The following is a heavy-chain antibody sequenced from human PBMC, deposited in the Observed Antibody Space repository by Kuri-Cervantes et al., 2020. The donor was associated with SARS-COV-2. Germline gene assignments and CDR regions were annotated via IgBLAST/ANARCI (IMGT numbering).Heavy chain of an antibody. J-gene: IGHJ5*01. CDR1: GFTFSSYA. Sequence: QTLSLTCAASGFTFSSYAMSWVRQAPGKGLEWVGFIRSKAYGGTTEYAASVKGRFTISRDDAKSIAYLQMKSMRAETTAVYYCARGDYYDSAGYPWFDSWGQGTQVTVSS. D-gene: IGHD3-22*01. CDR2: IRSKAYGGTT. V-gene: IGHV3-49*04. CDR3: ARGDYYDSAGYPWFDS.